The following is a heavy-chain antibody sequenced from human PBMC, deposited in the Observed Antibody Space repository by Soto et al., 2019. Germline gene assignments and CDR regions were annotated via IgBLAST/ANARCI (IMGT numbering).Heavy chain of an antibody. V-gene: IGHV4-59*01. CDR3: ARDLWGYCGTDCYPLDV. CDR1: GGTISRYY. CDR2: MYNTGST. J-gene: IGHJ6*02. D-gene: IGHD2-21*02. Sequence: QVQLQESGPGLVKPSETLSLTCTVSGGTISRYYWSWIRQPPGKGLEWIGYMYNTGSTVYNPSFTSRGPISVDTSRNQFSLKLNSVTAADTAVYYCARDLWGYCGTDCYPLDVWGQGTTVTVSS.